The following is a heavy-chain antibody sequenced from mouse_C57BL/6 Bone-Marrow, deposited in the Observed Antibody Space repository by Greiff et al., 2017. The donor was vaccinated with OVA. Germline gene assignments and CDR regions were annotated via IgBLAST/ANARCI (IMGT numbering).Heavy chain of an antibody. CDR3: TLDGNYWYFEV. CDR2: IDPENGDT. CDR1: GFNIKDDY. V-gene: IGHV14-4*01. J-gene: IGHJ1*03. D-gene: IGHD2-1*01. Sequence: EVQLQESGAELVRPGASVKLSCTASGFNIKDDYMHWVKQRPEQGLEWIGWIDPENGDTEYASKFQGKATITADTSSNTAYLQLSSLTSEDTAVYYCTLDGNYWYFEVWGTGTTVTVSS.